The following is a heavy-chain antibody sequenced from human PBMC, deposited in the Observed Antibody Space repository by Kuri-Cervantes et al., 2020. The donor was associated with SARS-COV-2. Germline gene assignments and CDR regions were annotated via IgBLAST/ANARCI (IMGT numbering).Heavy chain of an antibody. CDR2: INPNSGGT. Sequence: ASVKVSCKASGYTFTGYCMHWVRQAPGQGLEWMGWINPNSGGTNYAQKFQGRVTMTRDTSISTAYMELSRLRSDDTAVYYCARADPPLAYCGGDCRLFDYWGQGTLVTVSS. D-gene: IGHD2-21*02. V-gene: IGHV1-2*02. CDR3: ARADPPLAYCGGDCRLFDY. CDR1: GYTFTGYC. J-gene: IGHJ4*02.